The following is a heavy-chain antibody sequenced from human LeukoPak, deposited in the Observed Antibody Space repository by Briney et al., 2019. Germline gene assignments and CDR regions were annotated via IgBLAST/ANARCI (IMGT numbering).Heavy chain of an antibody. V-gene: IGHV3-21*01. Sequence: GGSLRLSCAASGFTFSYYAMSWVRQAPGKGLEWVSSISSSSGYIYYADSVKGRFTISRDNAKNSLYLQMNSLRAEDTAVYYCARGPTMVTWYFDYWGQGTLVTVSS. CDR3: ARGPTMVTWYFDY. CDR1: GFTFSYYA. D-gene: IGHD5-18*01. CDR2: ISSSSGYI. J-gene: IGHJ4*02.